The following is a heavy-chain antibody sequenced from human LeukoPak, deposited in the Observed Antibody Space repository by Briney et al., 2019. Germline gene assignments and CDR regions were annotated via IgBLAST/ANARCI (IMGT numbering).Heavy chain of an antibody. CDR2: INPNNGGT. D-gene: IGHD3-16*01. V-gene: IGHV1-2*02. Sequence: ASLKVSCKASGYTFTGYYMHWVRQAPGQGLEWMGWINPNNGGTNYAQKFQGRVTMTRDTSISTAYMELSSLRSDDTAVYYCAGGDRDYWGQGTLVTVSS. J-gene: IGHJ4*02. CDR1: GYTFTGYY. CDR3: AGGDRDY.